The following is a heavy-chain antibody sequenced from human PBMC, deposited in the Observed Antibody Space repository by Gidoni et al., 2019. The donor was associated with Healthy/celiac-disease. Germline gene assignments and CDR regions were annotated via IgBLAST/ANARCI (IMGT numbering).Heavy chain of an antibody. J-gene: IGHJ4*02. D-gene: IGHD5-12*01. CDR2: ISWNSGSI. V-gene: IGHV3-9*01. CDR1: GFTFDDYA. CDR3: AKDSSGYDFTLDY. Sequence: EVQLVESGGGLVQPGRSLRLSCAASGFTFDDYAMHWVRQAPGKGLEWVSGISWNSGSIGYADSVKGRFTISRDNAKNSLYLQMNSLRAEDTALYYCAKDSSGYDFTLDYWGQGTLVTVSS.